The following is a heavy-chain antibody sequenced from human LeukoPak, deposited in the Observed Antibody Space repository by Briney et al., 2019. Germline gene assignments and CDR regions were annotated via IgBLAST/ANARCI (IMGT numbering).Heavy chain of an antibody. CDR2: IYSSGTT. Sequence: GGSLRLSCAASGFTVSSNYMSWVRQAPGKGLEWVSVIYSSGTTFYAYCVKGRFTISRENSKNTLFLQMSGLRDDDTAVYYCARGAAFSGSYSLDFWGQGTLVTVSS. D-gene: IGHD1-26*01. CDR3: ARGAAFSGSYSLDF. V-gene: IGHV3-53*01. CDR1: GFTVSSNY. J-gene: IGHJ4*02.